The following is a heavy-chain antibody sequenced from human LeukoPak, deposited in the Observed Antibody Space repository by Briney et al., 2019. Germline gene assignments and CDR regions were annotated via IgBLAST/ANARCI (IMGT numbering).Heavy chain of an antibody. V-gene: IGHV1-46*01. D-gene: IGHD2-15*01. J-gene: IGHJ4*02. CDR1: GYTFTSYY. CDR2: INPSGGST. Sequence: ASVKVSCKASGYTFTSYYMHWVRQAPGQGLEWMGIINPSGGSTTYAQKFQGRVTMTRDMSTTTVYMELSSLRSEDTAVYYCARDSGSIDFHYWGQGTLVTVSS. CDR3: ARDSGSIDFHY.